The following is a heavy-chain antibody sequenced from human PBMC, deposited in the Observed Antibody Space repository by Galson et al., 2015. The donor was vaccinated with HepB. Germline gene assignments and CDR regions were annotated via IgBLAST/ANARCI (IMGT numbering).Heavy chain of an antibody. Sequence: SLRLSCAASGFTFSNAWMNWVRQAPGKGLEWVGRIKSKTDGGTTDYAAPVKGRFTISRDDSKNTLYLQMNSLKTEDTAVYYCTTWVNYYDSSGYLDYWGQGTLVTVSS. CDR2: IKSKTDGGTT. V-gene: IGHV3-15*07. CDR1: GFTFSNAW. D-gene: IGHD3-22*01. CDR3: TTWVNYYDSSGYLDY. J-gene: IGHJ4*02.